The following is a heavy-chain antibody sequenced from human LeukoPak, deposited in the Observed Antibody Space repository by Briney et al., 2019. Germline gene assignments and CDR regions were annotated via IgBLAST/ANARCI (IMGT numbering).Heavy chain of an antibody. V-gene: IGHV4-4*07. Sequence: PSETLSLTCTVSGGSISSYYWSWIRQPAGKGLEWIGRTYTGGSTNYNPSLKSRVTMSVDTSKNQFSLKLSSVTAADTAVYYCAREREFSSPGTFDYWGQGTLVTVSS. D-gene: IGHD6-13*01. CDR1: GGSISSYY. J-gene: IGHJ4*02. CDR3: AREREFSSPGTFDY. CDR2: TYTGGST.